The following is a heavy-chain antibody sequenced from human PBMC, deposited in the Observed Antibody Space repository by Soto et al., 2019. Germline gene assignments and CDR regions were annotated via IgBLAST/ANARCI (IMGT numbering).Heavy chain of an antibody. D-gene: IGHD3-3*01. J-gene: IGHJ3*01. CDR2: ISGSADGT. V-gene: IGHV3-23*01. CDR3: AKDTVGGYSFWSGYYSDGLDV. CDR1: GFTFDSYA. Sequence: EVKLLESGGGLAQPGGSLRISCVGSGFTFDSYAISWGRQAPGERLQWIAAISGSADGTDYAHSVRGRFTISRDNDKKTVHLQMDSLRVEDTAVYCCAKDTVGGYSFWSGYYSDGLDVWGQGTLVSVS.